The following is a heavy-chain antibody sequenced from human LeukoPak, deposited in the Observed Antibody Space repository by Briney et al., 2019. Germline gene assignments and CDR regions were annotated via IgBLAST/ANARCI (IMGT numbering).Heavy chain of an antibody. CDR2: ITGSGDNT. J-gene: IGHJ4*02. Sequence: PGGSLRLSCAASGFTLSSYAVSWVRQAPGKGLEWVSAITGSGDNTFYADSVKGRFTISRDNSKNTLYLQMNSLRAEDTAVYSCAKRLYSGYYWAGVDYWGQGTLVTVSS. CDR1: GFTLSSYA. CDR3: AKRLYSGYYWAGVDY. V-gene: IGHV3-23*01. D-gene: IGHD3-22*01.